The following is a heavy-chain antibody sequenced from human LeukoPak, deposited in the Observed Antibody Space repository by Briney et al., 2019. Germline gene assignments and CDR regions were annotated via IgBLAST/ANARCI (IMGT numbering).Heavy chain of an antibody. CDR1: GVPFSNYY. CDR2: INHSGYT. CDR3: TRAVAGHPD. Sequence: PSETLSLTCAVSGVPFSNYYWSWVRQSPRQGLEWIGEINHSGYTNYNPSLKSRVTMSIDTSKNQLSLILTSVTAADAGVYYCTRAVAGHPDWGQGTLVTVSS. J-gene: IGHJ4*02. D-gene: IGHD6-19*01. V-gene: IGHV4-34*01.